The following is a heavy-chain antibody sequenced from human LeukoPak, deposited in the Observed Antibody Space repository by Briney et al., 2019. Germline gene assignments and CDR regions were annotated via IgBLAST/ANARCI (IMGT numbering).Heavy chain of an antibody. J-gene: IGHJ4*02. D-gene: IGHD3-10*01. V-gene: IGHV3-30*02. Sequence: GGSLRLSCAASGFTFSKYGMHWVRQAPGKGLEWLTFIQYDGNNKYYSDSVKGRFTISRDNSKNTLFLQMNSLRAEDTAVYYCAKDKSMVRELDYWGQGTLVTVSS. CDR1: GFTFSKYG. CDR2: IQYDGNNK. CDR3: AKDKSMVRELDY.